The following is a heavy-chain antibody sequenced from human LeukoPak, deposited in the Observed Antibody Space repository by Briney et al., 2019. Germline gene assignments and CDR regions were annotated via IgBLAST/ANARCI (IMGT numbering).Heavy chain of an antibody. J-gene: IGHJ4*02. V-gene: IGHV3-30*03. CDR1: GFTFSRHG. Sequence: GGSLRLSCAPSGFTFSRHGMHWVRQAPGKGLEWVAIISNDGSRKYYAHSMEGRFTISRDNSKNTLYLQMDSLRAEDTAVYYCARDRAWNYFDYWGQGTLVTVSS. CDR2: ISNDGSRK. D-gene: IGHD3-3*01. CDR3: ARDRAWNYFDY.